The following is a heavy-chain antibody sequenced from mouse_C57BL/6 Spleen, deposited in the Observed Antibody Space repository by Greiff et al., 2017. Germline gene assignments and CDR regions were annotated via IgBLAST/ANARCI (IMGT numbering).Heavy chain of an antibody. J-gene: IGHJ4*01. D-gene: IGHD1-1*01. V-gene: IGHV2-5*01. CDR3: AKIDYGSSLYAMDY. CDR2: IWRGGST. CDR1: GFSLTSYG. Sequence: VQLQQSGPGLVQPSQSLSITCTVSGFSLTSYGVHWVRQSPGKGLEWLGVIWRGGSTDYNAAFMSRLSITKDNSKSQVFFKMNSLQADDTAIYYCAKIDYGSSLYAMDYGGQGTSVTVSS.